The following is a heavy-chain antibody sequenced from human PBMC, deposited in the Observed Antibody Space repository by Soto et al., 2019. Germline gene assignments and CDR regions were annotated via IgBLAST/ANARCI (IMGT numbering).Heavy chain of an antibody. CDR1: GYTFTSYA. Sequence: ASVKVSCKASGYTFTSYAMHWVRQAPGQRLEWMGWINAGNGNTKYSQKFQGRVTITRDTSASTAYMELSSLRSEDTAVYYCARGGDYDLVFDYWGQGTLVTVSS. J-gene: IGHJ4*02. V-gene: IGHV1-3*01. CDR3: ARGGDYDLVFDY. CDR2: INAGNGNT. D-gene: IGHD4-17*01.